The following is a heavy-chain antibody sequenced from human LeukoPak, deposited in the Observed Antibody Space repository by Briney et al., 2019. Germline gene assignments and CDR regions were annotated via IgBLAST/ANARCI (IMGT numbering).Heavy chain of an antibody. D-gene: IGHD4-17*01. V-gene: IGHV4-61*02. J-gene: IGHJ5*02. CDR3: ARVVYGDYSPNWFDP. Sequence: PSQTLSLTCTVSGGSISSGSYYWSWLRQPAGTGLEWIGRIYTSGSTNYNPSLKSRVTISVDTSKNQFSLKLSSVTAADTAVYYCARVVYGDYSPNWFDPWGQGTLVTVSS. CDR2: IYTSGST. CDR1: GGSISSGSYY.